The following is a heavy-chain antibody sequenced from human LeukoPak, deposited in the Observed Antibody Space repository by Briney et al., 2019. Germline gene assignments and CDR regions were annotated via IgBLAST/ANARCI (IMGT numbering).Heavy chain of an antibody. Sequence: GASVKVSCKASGYTFTNYYMHWVRQAPGQGLEWLGLITPSGGSTWYAQKFQGRVTMTRDMSTSTDYMELSSLRSEDTAVYYCAGAPVDTEMATIIPFDYWGQGTLVTVSS. J-gene: IGHJ4*02. CDR2: ITPSGGST. V-gene: IGHV1-46*01. D-gene: IGHD5-24*01. CDR3: AGAPVDTEMATIIPFDY. CDR1: GYTFTNYY.